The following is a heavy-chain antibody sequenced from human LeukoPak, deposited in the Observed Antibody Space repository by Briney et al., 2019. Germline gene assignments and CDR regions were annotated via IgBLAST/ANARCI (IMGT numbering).Heavy chain of an antibody. CDR2: IIPIFGTA. D-gene: IGHD6-6*01. Sequence: SVKVSCKAPGGTFSSYAISWVRQAPGQGLEWTGGIIPIFGTANYAQKFQGRVTITADESTSTAYMELSSLRSEDTAVYYCARLPLRSIAVGYYGMDVWGQGTTVTVSS. CDR3: ARLPLRSIAVGYYGMDV. J-gene: IGHJ6*02. CDR1: GGTFSSYA. V-gene: IGHV1-69*13.